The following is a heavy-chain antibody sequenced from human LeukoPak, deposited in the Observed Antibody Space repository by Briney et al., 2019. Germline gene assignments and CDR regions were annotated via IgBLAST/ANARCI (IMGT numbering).Heavy chain of an antibody. CDR3: ARTYYDFWSGYYTEAGWFDP. CDR2: IYHSGST. V-gene: IGHV4-30-2*01. CDR1: GGSISRGGYY. D-gene: IGHD3-3*01. J-gene: IGHJ5*02. Sequence: SQTLSLTCAGSGGSISRGGYYWGWLRQPPGRGLEGVGYIYHSGSTYYNPSLKSRVTISVDRSKNQFSLKLSSVTAADTAVYYCARTYYDFWSGYYTEAGWFDPWGQGTLVTVSS.